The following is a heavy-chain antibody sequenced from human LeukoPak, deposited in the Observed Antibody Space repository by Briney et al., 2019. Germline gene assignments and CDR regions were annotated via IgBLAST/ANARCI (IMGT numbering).Heavy chain of an antibody. CDR3: ARAADGGNSPFDY. D-gene: IGHD4-23*01. CDR1: GDSVTTYY. V-gene: IGHV4-59*06. CDR2: IYYSGST. J-gene: IGHJ4*02. Sequence: SETLTLTCTVSGDSVTTYYWSWVRQPPGKGLEWIGYIYYSGSTYYNPSLKSRVTISVDTSKNQFSLKLSSVTAADTAVYYCARAADGGNSPFDYWGQGTPVTVSS.